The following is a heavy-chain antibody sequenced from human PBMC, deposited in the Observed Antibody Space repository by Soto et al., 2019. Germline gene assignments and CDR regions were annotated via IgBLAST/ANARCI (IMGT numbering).Heavy chain of an antibody. CDR2: IYYSGST. CDR3: ARPYDFWSGYFDY. Sequence: PSETLSLTCTVSGGSISSSSYYWGWIRQPPGKGLEWIGSIYYSGSTYYNPSLKSRVTISVDTSKNQFSLKLSSVTAADTAVYYCARPYDFWSGYFDYWGQGTLVTVSS. J-gene: IGHJ4*02. D-gene: IGHD3-3*01. CDR1: GGSISSSSYY. V-gene: IGHV4-39*01.